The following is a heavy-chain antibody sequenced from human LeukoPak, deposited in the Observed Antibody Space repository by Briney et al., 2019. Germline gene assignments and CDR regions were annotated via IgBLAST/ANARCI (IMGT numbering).Heavy chain of an antibody. J-gene: IGHJ3*02. CDR1: GGSISSSSYY. V-gene: IGHV4-39*07. CDR2: IYYSGST. Sequence: SETLSLTCTVSGGSISSSSYYWGCIRQPPGKGLEWIGSIYYSGSTYYNPSLKSRVTISVDTSKNQFSLKLSSVTAADTAVYYCARESSPNAFDIWGQGTMVTVSS. CDR3: ARESSPNAFDI.